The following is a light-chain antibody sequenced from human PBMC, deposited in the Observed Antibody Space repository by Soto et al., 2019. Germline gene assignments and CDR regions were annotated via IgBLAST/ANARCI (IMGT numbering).Light chain of an antibody. J-gene: IGKJ4*01. Sequence: DIQMTQSSSSLSASVGDRVTITCRASQSMRSYLNWYQQKPGEAPKLLVYTASTLQSGVPSRFSGSGSGTDFTLTISSLQPEDFATYYCQQSYSSPLTFGGGTKVDIK. CDR3: QQSYSSPLT. CDR1: QSMRSY. V-gene: IGKV1-39*01. CDR2: TAS.